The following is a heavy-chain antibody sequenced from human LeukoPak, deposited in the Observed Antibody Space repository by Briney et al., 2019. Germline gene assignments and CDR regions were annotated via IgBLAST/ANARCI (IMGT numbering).Heavy chain of an antibody. V-gene: IGHV4-34*01. CDR3: ARTIPGYCSGGSCYLGPFDY. D-gene: IGHD2-15*01. Sequence: PSETLSPTCAVYGGSFSGYYWSWIRQPPGKGLEWIGEINHSGSTNYNPSLKSRVTISVDTSKNQFSLKLSSVTAADTAVYYCARTIPGYCSGGSCYLGPFDYWGQGTLVTVSS. J-gene: IGHJ4*02. CDR2: INHSGST. CDR1: GGSFSGYY.